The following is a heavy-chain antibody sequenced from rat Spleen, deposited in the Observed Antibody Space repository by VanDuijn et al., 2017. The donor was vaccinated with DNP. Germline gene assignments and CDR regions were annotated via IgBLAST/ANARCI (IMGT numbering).Heavy chain of an antibody. D-gene: IGHD1-2*01. CDR3: ARQGYYSSYISDYFDY. Sequence: EVQLVESGGDLVQPGRSLKLFCAASGFTFSNYDMAWVRQAPTKGLEWVATISTTGVTTFYRDSVKGRFIVSRDNAKSTLNLHMDSLKSEDTATYYCARQGYYSSYISDYFDYWGQGVMVTVSS. CDR1: GFTFSNYD. V-gene: IGHV5-25*01. J-gene: IGHJ2*01. CDR2: ISTTGVTT.